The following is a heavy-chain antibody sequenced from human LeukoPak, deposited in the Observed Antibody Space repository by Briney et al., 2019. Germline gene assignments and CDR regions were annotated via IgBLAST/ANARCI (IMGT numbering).Heavy chain of an antibody. J-gene: IGHJ4*02. Sequence: SETLSLTCTVSGGSISSYYWSWIRQPPGKGLEWIGYIYYSGGTNYNPSLKSRVAISIDTSRNQFSLKLRSVTAADTAVYYCARVSGRPGADGDHFDHWGQGTLVTVSS. CDR3: ARVSGRPGADGDHFDH. CDR1: GGSISSYY. V-gene: IGHV4-59*01. CDR2: IYYSGGT. D-gene: IGHD4-17*01.